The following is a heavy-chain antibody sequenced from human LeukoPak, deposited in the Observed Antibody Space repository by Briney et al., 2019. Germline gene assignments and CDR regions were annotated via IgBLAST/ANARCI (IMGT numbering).Heavy chain of an antibody. CDR2: IYSDGST. J-gene: IGHJ6*02. CDR3: AGDGFWSGYYNYYGMDV. V-gene: IGHV3-53*01. D-gene: IGHD3-3*01. CDR1: GFTFSSNY. Sequence: GGSLRLSCAASGFTFSSNYMSWVRQAPGKGLEWVSVIYSDGSTFHADSVKGRFTISRDNAKNSLYLQMNSLRAEDTAVYYCAGDGFWSGYYNYYGMDVWGQGTTVTVSS.